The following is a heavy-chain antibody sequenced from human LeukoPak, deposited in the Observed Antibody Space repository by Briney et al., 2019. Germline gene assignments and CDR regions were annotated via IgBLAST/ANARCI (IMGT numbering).Heavy chain of an antibody. CDR3: GSTRYYRGSNCYTYNAFDI. D-gene: IGHD2-21*01. Sequence: GGSLRLSCTTSALSLSNDGMSCERQAPGKGLEWISYISPSGDTIYTDSVKGRFTISRDNAKNSVYLQMNSLRAEDTAVYYCGSTRYYRGSNCYTYNAFDIWGQGTSVTVSS. CDR2: ISPSGDTI. J-gene: IGHJ3*02. CDR1: ALSLSNDG. V-gene: IGHV3-48*03.